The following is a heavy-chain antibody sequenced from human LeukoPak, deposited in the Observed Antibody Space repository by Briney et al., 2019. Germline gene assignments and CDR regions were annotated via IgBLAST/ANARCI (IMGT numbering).Heavy chain of an antibody. CDR1: GGSISSGSYY. CDR3: ARDRLSYDSSGAFDY. D-gene: IGHD3-22*01. CDR2: IYTSGST. J-gene: IGHJ4*02. V-gene: IGHV4-61*02. Sequence: NPSQTLSLTCTVSGGSISSGSYYWSWIRQPAGKGLEWIGRIYTSGSTNYNPSLKSRVTMSVDTSKNQFSLKLSSVTAADTAVYYCARDRLSYDSSGAFDYWGQGTLVTVSS.